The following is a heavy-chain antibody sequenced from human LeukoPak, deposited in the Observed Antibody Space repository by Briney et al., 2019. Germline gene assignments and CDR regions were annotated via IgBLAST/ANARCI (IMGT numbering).Heavy chain of an antibody. CDR2: SRDKRGRYTT. CDR3: ARLYYESAIHHPFDY. D-gene: IGHD3-16*01. CDR1: GFTLTDHY. Sequence: PGGSLRLSCAASGFTLTDHYVDWVRQAPGKGLEWVGRSRDKRGRYTTEFAAAVRGRFTISRDEPKNSLYPQMNSLRTEDSAVYYCARLYYESAIHHPFDYWGQGTLATVSS. V-gene: IGHV3-72*01. J-gene: IGHJ4*02.